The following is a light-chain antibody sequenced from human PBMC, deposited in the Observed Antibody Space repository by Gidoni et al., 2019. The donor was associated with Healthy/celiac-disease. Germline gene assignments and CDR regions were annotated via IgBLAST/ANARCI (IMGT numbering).Light chain of an antibody. V-gene: IGKV4-1*01. CDR2: WAS. CDR3: QQYYSTPQT. CDR1: QSVLYSSNKKNY. Sequence: DIVMTQSTDSLAVSLGERATINCKSSQSVLYSSNKKNYLDWYQQKPGQPPKLLIYWASTRESGVPDRFSGSGSGADFTLTISSRQAEDVAVYYCQQYYSTPQTFGQGTKVEIK. J-gene: IGKJ1*01.